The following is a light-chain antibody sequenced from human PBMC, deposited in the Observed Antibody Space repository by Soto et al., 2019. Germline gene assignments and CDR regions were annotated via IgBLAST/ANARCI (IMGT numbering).Light chain of an antibody. Sequence: QSVLTKPASVSGSPGQSITISCTGTSSDVGGYNYISWYQQHPGKAPKFIIYDVRNRPSGVSNRFSGSRSGNTASLTISGLQAEDEADYYCSSYTSSNTVIFGGGTKLTVL. V-gene: IGLV2-14*03. J-gene: IGLJ2*01. CDR2: DVR. CDR1: SSDVGGYNY. CDR3: SSYTSSNTVI.